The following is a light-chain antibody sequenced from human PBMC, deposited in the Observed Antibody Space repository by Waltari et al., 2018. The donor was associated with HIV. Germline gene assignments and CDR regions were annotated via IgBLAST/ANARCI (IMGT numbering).Light chain of an antibody. J-gene: IGLJ2*01. Sequence: QSALTQPPSVSGFPGQSVTISCTGFSGYVPPYNRVSWYQQPPNTAPKLILYEVYKRPSGVPDRFSGSQSGDMASLTVSGLQTEDEADYYCALYTTRNIIFGGGTNLVVL. CDR2: EVY. CDR3: ALYTTRNII. V-gene: IGLV2-18*01. CDR1: SGYVPPYNR.